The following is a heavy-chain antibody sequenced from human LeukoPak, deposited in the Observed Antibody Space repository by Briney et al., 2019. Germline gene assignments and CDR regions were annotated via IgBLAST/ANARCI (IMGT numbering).Heavy chain of an antibody. CDR1: GFTFSSYE. V-gene: IGHV3-48*03. D-gene: IGHD4-17*01. CDR2: ISSSGSTI. Sequence: GGSLRLSCAASGFTFSSYEMNWVRQAPGKGLEWVSYISSSGSTIYYADSLKGRFTISRDNAKNSLYLQMNSLRAEDTAVYYCARGGDGDYEFEGYFDYWGQGTLVTVSS. J-gene: IGHJ4*02. CDR3: ARGGDGDYEFEGYFDY.